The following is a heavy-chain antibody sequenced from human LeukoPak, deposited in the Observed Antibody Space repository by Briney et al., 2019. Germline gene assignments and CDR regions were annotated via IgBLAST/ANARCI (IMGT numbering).Heavy chain of an antibody. J-gene: IGHJ4*02. Sequence: GGSLRLSCAASGFTFSSYGMHWVRQAPGKGLEWVAFIRYDGISKYYADSVKGRFTISRDNSKNTLYLQMNSLRAEDTAVYYCARRAGAYSHPYDYWGQGTLVTVSS. CDR1: GFTFSSYG. CDR3: ARRAGAYSHPYDY. CDR2: IRYDGISK. D-gene: IGHD4/OR15-4a*01. V-gene: IGHV3-30*02.